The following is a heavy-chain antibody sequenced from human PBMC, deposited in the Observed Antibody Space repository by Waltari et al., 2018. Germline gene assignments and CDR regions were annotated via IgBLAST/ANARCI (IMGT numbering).Heavy chain of an antibody. CDR2: INDGNGNT. V-gene: IGHV1-3*01. Sequence: QVQLVQSGAAVKKPGASVKVSCKASGYTFTSYAMHWVRQAPGQRLEWMGWINDGNGNTKYSQKFQGRVTITRDTSASTAYMELSSLRSEDTAVYYCALALDYYDSSGYSGWGQGTLVTVSS. J-gene: IGHJ4*02. CDR3: ALALDYYDSSGYSG. D-gene: IGHD3-22*01. CDR1: GYTFTSYA.